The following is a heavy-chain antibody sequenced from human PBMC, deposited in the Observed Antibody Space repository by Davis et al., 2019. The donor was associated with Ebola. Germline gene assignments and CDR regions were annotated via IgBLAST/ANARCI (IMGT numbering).Heavy chain of an antibody. Sequence: AASVKVSCKASGGTFSSYAISWVRQAPGQGPEWMGWISAYNGNTNYAQKLQGRVTMTTDTSTSTAYMELRSLRSDDTAVYYCARDMGMVQEANWFDPWGQGTLVTVSS. CDR2: ISAYNGNT. V-gene: IGHV1-18*01. D-gene: IGHD3-10*01. CDR3: ARDMGMVQEANWFDP. J-gene: IGHJ5*02. CDR1: GGTFSSYA.